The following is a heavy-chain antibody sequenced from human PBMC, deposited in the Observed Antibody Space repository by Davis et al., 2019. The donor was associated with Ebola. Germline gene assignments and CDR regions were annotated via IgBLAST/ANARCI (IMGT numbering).Heavy chain of an antibody. J-gene: IGHJ4*02. CDR3: ARAEYNWNYFAY. CDR2: IIPIFGTA. D-gene: IGHD1-20*01. CDR1: GGTFTNYA. V-gene: IGHV1-69*06. Sequence: SVKVSCKASGGTFTNYAISWVRQAPGQGLEWMGGIIPIFGTANYAQKFQGRVTITADKSTSTAYMELRSLRSDDTAVYYCARAEYNWNYFAYWGQGTLVTVSS.